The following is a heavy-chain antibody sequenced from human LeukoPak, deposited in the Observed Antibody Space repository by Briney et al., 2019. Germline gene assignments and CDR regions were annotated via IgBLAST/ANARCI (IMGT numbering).Heavy chain of an antibody. Sequence: ASVKVSCKASGYTFTGYYMHWVRQAPGQGLEWMGWINPNSGGTNYAQKFQGRVTMTRDTSISTAYMELSRLRSDDTAVYYCARDRYCSSTSCYTLPNMDVWGKGTTVTVPS. V-gene: IGHV1-2*02. CDR3: ARDRYCSSTSCYTLPNMDV. D-gene: IGHD2-2*02. CDR1: GYTFTGYY. CDR2: INPNSGGT. J-gene: IGHJ6*03.